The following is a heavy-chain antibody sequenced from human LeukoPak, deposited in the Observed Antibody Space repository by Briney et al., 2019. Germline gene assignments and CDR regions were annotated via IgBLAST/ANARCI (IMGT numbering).Heavy chain of an antibody. D-gene: IGHD2-2*01. CDR1: GFTFSSYA. CDR3: AKLSSSNWGVFDY. J-gene: IGHJ4*02. Sequence: GGSLRLSCAASGFTFSSYAMSWVRQAPGKGLEWVSAISGSGGSTYYADSVKGRFTISRDNSKNTLYLQMNSLRAEDTAIYYCAKLSSSNWGVFDYWGQGTLVTVSS. CDR2: ISGSGGST. V-gene: IGHV3-23*01.